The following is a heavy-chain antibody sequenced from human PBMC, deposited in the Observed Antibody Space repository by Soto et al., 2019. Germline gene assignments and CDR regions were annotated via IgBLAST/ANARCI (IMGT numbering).Heavy chain of an antibody. J-gene: IGHJ5*02. CDR3: ARVAVCAYGFDP. V-gene: IGHV3-74*01. D-gene: IGHD2-21*01. CDR2: INPDGTTI. CDR1: GFTFSNYC. Sequence: EVQLVESGGGLVQPGGSLRLSCAASGFTFSNYCMHWVRQAPGKGLVWVSRINPDGTTITYADSLKGRFTISRDNAQNTLYLHMNSLSAGDTAVYYCARVAVCAYGFDPWGQGTLVTVSS.